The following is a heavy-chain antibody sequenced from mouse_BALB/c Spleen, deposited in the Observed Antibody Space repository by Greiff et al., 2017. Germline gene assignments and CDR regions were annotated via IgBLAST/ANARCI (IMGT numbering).Heavy chain of an antibody. CDR1: GFTFTDYY. CDR2: IRNKANGYTT. J-gene: IGHJ2*01. Sequence: EVKLMESGGGLVQPGGSLRLSCATSGFTFTDYYMSWVRQPPGKALEWLGFIRNKANGYTTEYSASVKGRFTISRDNSQSILYLQMNTLRAEDSATYYCARGGSYGDLDYGGKGTTGTV. V-gene: IGHV7-3*02. D-gene: IGHD1-1*01. CDR3: ARGGSYGDLDY.